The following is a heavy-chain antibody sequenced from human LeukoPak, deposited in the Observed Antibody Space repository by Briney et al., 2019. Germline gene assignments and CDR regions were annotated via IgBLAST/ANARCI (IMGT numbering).Heavy chain of an antibody. D-gene: IGHD6-19*01. CDR2: IRSSGTTI. CDR3: ARDRGAVTDVFDY. CDR1: GFTFSDYY. V-gene: IGHV3-11*04. J-gene: IGHJ4*02. Sequence: GGSLRLSCVASGFTFSDYYMSWIRQAPGKGLEWVSYIRSSGTTIHYADSVKGRFTVSRDNAKNSLYLQMNSLRAEDTAVYYCARDRGAVTDVFDYWGQGTLVTVSS.